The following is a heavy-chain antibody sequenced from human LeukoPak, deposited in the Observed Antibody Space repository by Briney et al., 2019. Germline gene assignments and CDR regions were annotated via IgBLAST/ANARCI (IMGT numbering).Heavy chain of an antibody. CDR3: ARRGAADGGHHFDY. V-gene: IGHV5-51*01. J-gene: IGHJ4*02. Sequence: GESLKISCKGSGYSFTSYWIAWVRQMPGKGLEWMGIIYPGDSDTRYSPSFEGQVTISADESISTAYLQWNSLKASDTAMYYCARRGAADGGHHFDYWGQGTLVTVSS. CDR2: IYPGDSDT. CDR1: GYSFTSYW. D-gene: IGHD6-13*01.